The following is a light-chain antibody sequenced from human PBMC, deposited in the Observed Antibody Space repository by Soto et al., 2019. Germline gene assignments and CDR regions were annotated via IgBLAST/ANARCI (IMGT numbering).Light chain of an antibody. CDR3: QQHANWPLT. J-gene: IGKJ4*01. V-gene: IGKV3-11*01. Sequence: EIVVTQSPATLSVSPGERATLSCRASPSVSNSLAWYQHKPGQAPRLLIYEASTRATGIPARFSGSGSGTDFTLTISSLEPEDFAVYYCQQHANWPLTFGGGTKVDVK. CDR2: EAS. CDR1: PSVSNS.